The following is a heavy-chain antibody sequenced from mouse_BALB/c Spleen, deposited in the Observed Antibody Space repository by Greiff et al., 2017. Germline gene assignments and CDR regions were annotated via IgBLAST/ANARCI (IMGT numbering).Heavy chain of an antibody. Sequence: EVQGVESGGGLVQPGGSRKLSCAASGFTFSSFGMHWVRQAPEKGLEWVAYISSGSSTIYYADTVKGRFTISRDNPKNTLFLQMTSLRSEDTAMYYCARGGSSPYYYAMDYWGQGTSVTVSS. CDR3: ARGGSSPYYYAMDY. J-gene: IGHJ4*01. V-gene: IGHV5-17*02. CDR2: ISSGSSTI. D-gene: IGHD1-1*01. CDR1: GFTFSSFG.